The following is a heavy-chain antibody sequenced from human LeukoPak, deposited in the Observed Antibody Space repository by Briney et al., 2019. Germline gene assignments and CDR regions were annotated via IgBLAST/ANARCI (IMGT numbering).Heavy chain of an antibody. CDR1: GYTFTSYY. V-gene: IGHV1-46*01. CDR3: ARGGGGDYGAHYFDY. CDR2: LNPDGRST. J-gene: IGHJ4*02. Sequence: ASVKVSCKASGYTFTSYYMHWLQQAPGQGLEWMGILNPDGRSTAYAQKFKGRVFMTRDTSTSTVYMELSSLTSDDTTMYYCARGGGGDYGAHYFDYWGQGTLVTVSS. D-gene: IGHD4-17*01.